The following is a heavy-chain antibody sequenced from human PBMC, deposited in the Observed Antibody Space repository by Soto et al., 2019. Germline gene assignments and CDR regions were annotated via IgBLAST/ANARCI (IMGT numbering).Heavy chain of an antibody. V-gene: IGHV1-69*06. J-gene: IGHJ3*02. CDR1: GAPLSDHV. CDR2: TIPVFNTA. Sequence: QVQLEQSGAEVKKPGSSVKFSCRPSGAPLSDHVLAWLRQAPGQGLEWMGGTIPVFNTAKYAQKFQGRVTVTADKFTNIAYMELSSLRSEDTAFYFCARGVYGSGNYYTGPSAFDIWGQGTMVIVSS. D-gene: IGHD3-10*01. CDR3: ARGVYGSGNYYTGPSAFDI.